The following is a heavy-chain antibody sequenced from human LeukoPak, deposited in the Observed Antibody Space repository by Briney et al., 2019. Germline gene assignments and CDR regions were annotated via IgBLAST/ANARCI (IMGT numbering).Heavy chain of an antibody. CDR1: GGTFSSYA. CDR3: ARAWALLWFGDLSYFDH. V-gene: IGHV1-69*04. CDR2: IIPILGIA. J-gene: IGHJ4*02. Sequence: ASVKVSCKASGGTFSSYAISWVRQAPGQGLEWMGRIIPILGIANYAQKFQGRVTITADESTSTAYMELSSLRSEDTAVYYCARAWALLWFGDLSYFDHWGQGTLVTVSS. D-gene: IGHD3-10*01.